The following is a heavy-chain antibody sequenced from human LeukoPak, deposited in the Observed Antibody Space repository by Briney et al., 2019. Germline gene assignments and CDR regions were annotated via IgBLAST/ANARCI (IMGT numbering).Heavy chain of an antibody. CDR2: ISYDGSNK. D-gene: IGHD3-3*01. CDR3: ARDRYDFWSGYYPFSGYFDY. Sequence: GGSLRLSCAASGFTFSHYGMHWVRQAPGKGLEWVAVISYDGSNKYYADSVKGRFTISRDNSKNTLYLQMNSLRAEDTAVYYCARDRYDFWSGYYPFSGYFDYWGQGTLVTVSS. J-gene: IGHJ4*02. V-gene: IGHV3-30*03. CDR1: GFTFSHYG.